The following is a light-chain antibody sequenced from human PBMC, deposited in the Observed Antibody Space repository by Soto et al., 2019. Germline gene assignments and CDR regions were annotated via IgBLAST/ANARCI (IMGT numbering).Light chain of an antibody. CDR3: QQYYSYPRT. CDR1: QGISSY. Sequence: AIRMTQSPSSLSASTGDRVTTTCRASQGISSYLAWYQQKPGKAPKLLIYAASTLQSGVPSRFSGSGSGTDFTLTIGCLQSEDFATYYCQQYYSYPRTFGQGTKLEIK. CDR2: AAS. J-gene: IGKJ2*01. V-gene: IGKV1-8*01.